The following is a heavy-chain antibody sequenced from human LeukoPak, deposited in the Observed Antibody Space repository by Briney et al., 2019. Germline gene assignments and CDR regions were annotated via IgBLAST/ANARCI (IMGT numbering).Heavy chain of an antibody. J-gene: IGHJ4*02. Sequence: SGPALVKPTRTLTLTCTFSGFSLSTSGMCVSWIRQPPGKALEWLARIDWDDDKYYSTSLKTRLTISKDTSKNQVVLTMTNMDPVDTATYYCARTRPRVDYYDSSASYYFDYWGQGTLVTVSP. CDR2: IDWDDDK. CDR1: GFSLSTSGMC. D-gene: IGHD3-22*01. CDR3: ARTRPRVDYYDSSASYYFDY. V-gene: IGHV2-70*11.